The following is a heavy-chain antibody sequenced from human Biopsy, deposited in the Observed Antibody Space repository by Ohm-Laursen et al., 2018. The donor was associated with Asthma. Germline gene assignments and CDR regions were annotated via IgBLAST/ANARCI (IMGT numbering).Heavy chain of an antibody. D-gene: IGHD6-13*01. J-gene: IGHJ6*02. CDR2: MNSNSGNA. Sequence: GSSVKVSCKASGYTFTSDINWVRQATGQGLEWMGWMNSNSGNADYAQKFQGRVTMTRDTSISTAYMELSSLRSEDTAVYYCAGPSSSREILYYYYNMDIWGQGTTVTV. V-gene: IGHV1-8*01. CDR1: GYTFTSD. CDR3: AGPSSSREILYYYYNMDI.